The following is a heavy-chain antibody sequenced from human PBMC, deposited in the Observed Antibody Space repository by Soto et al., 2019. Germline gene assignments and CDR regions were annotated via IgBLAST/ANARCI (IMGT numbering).Heavy chain of an antibody. V-gene: IGHV5-51*01. Sequence: GESLKISCKGSGYSFTGYWIGWVRQMPGKGLEWMGFIYPGDSDTRYSPSFQGQVTISADKSISTAYLQWSSLKASDTAMYYCARGLVAATDGFHYWGQGALVTVSS. J-gene: IGHJ4*02. CDR2: IYPGDSDT. D-gene: IGHD2-15*01. CDR1: GYSFTGYW. CDR3: ARGLVAATDGFHY.